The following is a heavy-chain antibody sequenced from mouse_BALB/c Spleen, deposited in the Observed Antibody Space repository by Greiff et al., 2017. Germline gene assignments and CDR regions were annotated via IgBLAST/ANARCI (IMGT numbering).Heavy chain of an antibody. J-gene: IGHJ4*01. CDR1: GFTFSSYG. V-gene: IGHV5-6-3*01. CDR3: ATYGNYVNYAMDY. D-gene: IGHD2-1*01. CDR2: INSNGGST. Sequence: EVKLMESGGGLVQPGGSLKLSCAASGFTFSSYGMSWVRQTPDKRLELVATINSNGGSTYYPDSVKGRFTISRDNAKNTLYLQMSSLKSEDTAIYYCATYGNYVNYAMDYWGQGTSVTVSS.